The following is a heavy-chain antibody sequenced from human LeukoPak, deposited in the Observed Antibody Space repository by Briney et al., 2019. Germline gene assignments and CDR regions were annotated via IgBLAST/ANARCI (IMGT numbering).Heavy chain of an antibody. J-gene: IGHJ6*02. CDR2: INSDGSST. CDR3: ARDLNV. CDR1: GFTFSSYW. V-gene: IGHV3-74*01. Sequence: GGSLRLSCAASGFTFSSYWMHCVRQAPGKGLVWVSGINSDGSSTTYADSVKGRFTISRDNAKKTLYLQMNSLRAEDTAVYYCARDLNVWGQGTTVTVSS.